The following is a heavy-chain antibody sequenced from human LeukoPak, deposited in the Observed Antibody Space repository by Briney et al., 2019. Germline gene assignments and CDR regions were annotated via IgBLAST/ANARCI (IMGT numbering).Heavy chain of an antibody. CDR1: GFTFSSYA. J-gene: IGHJ5*02. D-gene: IGHD2-15*01. CDR3: AKDRLGYCSGGSCQRFDP. CDR2: ISGSGGST. Sequence: GGSLRLSCAASGFTFSSYAMSWVRQAPGKGLEWVSAISGSGGSTYYADSVKGRFTISRDNSKNTLYLQTNSLRAEDTAVYYCAKDRLGYCSGGSCQRFDPWGQGTLVTVSS. V-gene: IGHV3-23*01.